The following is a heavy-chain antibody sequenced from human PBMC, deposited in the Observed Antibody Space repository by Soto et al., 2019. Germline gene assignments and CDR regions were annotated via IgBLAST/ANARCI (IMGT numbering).Heavy chain of an antibody. J-gene: IGHJ5*02. V-gene: IGHV4-59*12. D-gene: IGHD3-10*01. CDR1: GGSISSYY. Sequence: QVQLQESGPGLVKPSETLSFTCTVSGGSISSYYWSWIRQPPGKGLEWIGHIYYNGSTNYNPSLKGRVTISVDTSKHHFSLKLTSVPAADTAVYYCARDLRGGGFAPWGQGALVTVPS. CDR2: IYYNGST. CDR3: ARDLRGGGFAP.